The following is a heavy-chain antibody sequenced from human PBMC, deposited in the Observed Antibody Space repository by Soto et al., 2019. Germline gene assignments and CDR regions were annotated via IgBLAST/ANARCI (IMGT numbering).Heavy chain of an antibody. D-gene: IGHD3-10*01. CDR3: ARGHGVMAEYYYGSGSYNWFDP. CDR1: GFTFSSYA. V-gene: IGHV3-30-3*01. J-gene: IGHJ5*02. Sequence: GGSLRLSCAASGFTFSSYAMHWVRQAPGKGLGWVAVISYDGSNKYYADSVKGRFTISRDNSKNTLYLQMNSLRAEDTAVYYCARGHGVMAEYYYGSGSYNWFDPWGQGTLVTVSS. CDR2: ISYDGSNK.